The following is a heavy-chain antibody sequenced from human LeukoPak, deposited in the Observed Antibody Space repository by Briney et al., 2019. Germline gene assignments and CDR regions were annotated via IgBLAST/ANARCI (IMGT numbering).Heavy chain of an antibody. CDR3: ARDHPYGGNLGNWFDP. CDR1: GGSISSGGYY. Sequence: SQTLSLTCTVSGGSISSGGYYWSWIRQHPGKGLEWIGYIYYSGSTYYNPSLKSRVTISVDTSKNQFSLKLSSVTAADTAVYYCARDHPYGGNLGNWFDPWGQGTLVTVSS. J-gene: IGHJ5*02. V-gene: IGHV4-31*03. D-gene: IGHD4-23*01. CDR2: IYYSGST.